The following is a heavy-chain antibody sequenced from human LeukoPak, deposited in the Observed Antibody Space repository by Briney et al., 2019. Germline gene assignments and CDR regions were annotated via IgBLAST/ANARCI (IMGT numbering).Heavy chain of an antibody. J-gene: IGHJ4*02. CDR2: IYYGENT. V-gene: IGHV4-39*01. Sequence: SGDSXXSGPYYWGWIRQPPGKGLEWIGNIYYGENTYYNPSLKSRVTISIDTSNNQFYLKLSSLTAADTAVYYCARRDDSSGYHKIFDYWGQGTLVTVSS. CDR1: GDSXXSGPYY. D-gene: IGHD3-22*01. CDR3: ARRDDSSGYHKIFDY.